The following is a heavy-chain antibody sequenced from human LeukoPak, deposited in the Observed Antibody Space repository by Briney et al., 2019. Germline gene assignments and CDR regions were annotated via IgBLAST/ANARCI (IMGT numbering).Heavy chain of an antibody. Sequence: PSETLSLTCAVYGGSFSGYYWSWIRQTPGKGLEWIGYIYYSGSTNYNPSLESRVTISVDTSKDQLSLKLSSVTAADTAVYYCARQAGGTYYFDYWGQGTLVTVSS. CDR2: IYYSGST. CDR1: GGSFSGYY. CDR3: ARQAGGTYYFDY. J-gene: IGHJ4*02. D-gene: IGHD2-8*02. V-gene: IGHV4-59*08.